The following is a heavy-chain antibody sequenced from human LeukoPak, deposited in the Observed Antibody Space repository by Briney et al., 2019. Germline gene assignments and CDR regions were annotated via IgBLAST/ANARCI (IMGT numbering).Heavy chain of an antibody. CDR1: GYTLTELS. CDR2: FDPEDGET. D-gene: IGHD3-22*01. Sequence: ASVKVSCKVSGYTLTELSMHWVRQAPGKGLEWMGGFDPEDGETIYAQKFQGRVTMTEDTSTDTAYMELSSLRSADTAVYSCARGDPHGGSGYSYFDYWGQGTLVTVSS. V-gene: IGHV1-24*01. J-gene: IGHJ4*02. CDR3: ARGDPHGGSGYSYFDY.